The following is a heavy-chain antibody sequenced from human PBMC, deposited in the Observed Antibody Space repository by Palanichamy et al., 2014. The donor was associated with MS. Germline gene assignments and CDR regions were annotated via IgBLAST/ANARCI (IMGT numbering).Heavy chain of an antibody. CDR3: AREAGIFGAVYET. D-gene: IGHD3-3*01. CDR2: ISYDGSNK. CDR1: GFAFSSYA. Sequence: QVQVVESGGGVVQPGRSLRLSCAASGFAFSSYAMHWVRQAPGKGLEWVAFISYDGSNKYYADSVKGRFTISRDNSKNTVYLQMNSLRAEDTAVFYCAREAGIFGAVYETWGQGTLVTVSS. J-gene: IGHJ5*02. V-gene: IGHV3-30-3*01.